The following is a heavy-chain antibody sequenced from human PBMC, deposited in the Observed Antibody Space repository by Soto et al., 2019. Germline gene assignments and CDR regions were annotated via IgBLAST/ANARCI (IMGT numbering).Heavy chain of an antibody. Sequence: GGSLRLSCAASGFTFRSFTINWVRQAPGKGLEWVSTISSNSAYIYYTDALRGRFTISRDNAKNSLHLQMNSLRAEDTAVYYCTRDASRDSSARGWFDPWGPGTLVPVSS. CDR1: GFTFRSFT. V-gene: IGHV3-21*01. J-gene: IGHJ5*02. CDR2: ISSNSAYI. CDR3: TRDASRDSSARGWFDP. D-gene: IGHD6-13*01.